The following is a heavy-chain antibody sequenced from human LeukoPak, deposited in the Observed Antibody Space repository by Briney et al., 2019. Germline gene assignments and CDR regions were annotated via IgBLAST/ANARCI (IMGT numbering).Heavy chain of an antibody. CDR3: ARVTRLGVAGFDF. J-gene: IGHJ4*02. CDR1: GFTFSNYG. V-gene: IGHV3-30*03. Sequence: GRSLRLSCAASGFTFSNYGMHWVRQAPGKGLEWVAVISYEGRETYYADSVKGRFSVSRDNSKNITYLQMNSLGPDDTAVYYCARVTRLGVAGFDFWGQGTLVTVSS. D-gene: IGHD6-19*01. CDR2: ISYEGRET.